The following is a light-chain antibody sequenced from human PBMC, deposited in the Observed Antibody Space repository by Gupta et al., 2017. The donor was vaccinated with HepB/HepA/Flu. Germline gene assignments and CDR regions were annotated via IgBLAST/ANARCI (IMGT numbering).Light chain of an antibody. V-gene: IGLV1-44*01. J-gene: IGLJ2*01. CDR3: ATWDFTLRGAV. Sequence: QSVLTQPPSVSGTPGQKVAISCSGSSSNVGNNVVNWYQQVPGTSPKLLIYSNDQRPSGVPGRFSGSKSGTSASLAISGIQSEDEAVYYCATWDFTLRGAVIGGGTSLSVL. CDR2: SND. CDR1: SSNVGNNV.